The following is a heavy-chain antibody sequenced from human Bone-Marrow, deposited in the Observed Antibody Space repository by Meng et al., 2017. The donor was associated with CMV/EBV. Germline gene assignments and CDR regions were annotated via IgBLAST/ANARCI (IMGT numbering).Heavy chain of an antibody. CDR2: ISWNSGSI. V-gene: IGHV3-9*01. D-gene: IGHD6-13*01. CDR1: GFTFDDYA. J-gene: IGHJ4*02. Sequence: GGSLRLSCAASGFTFDDYAMHWVRQAPGKGLEWVSGISWNSGSIGYADSVKGRFTISRDNAKNSLYLQMNSLRAEDTAVYYCARVSIAAAGHFDYWGEGTLVTVSS. CDR3: ARVSIAAAGHFDY.